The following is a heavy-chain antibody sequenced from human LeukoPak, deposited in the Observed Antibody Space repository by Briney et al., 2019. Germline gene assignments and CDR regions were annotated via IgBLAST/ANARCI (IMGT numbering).Heavy chain of an antibody. CDR2: IKQDRSEK. D-gene: IGHD4-11*01. Sequence: GGSLRLSCAASGFTFSSYWMSWVRQAPGKGLEWVANIKQDRSEKYYVDSVKARFTISRDNAKNSLYLQMNSLRAEDTAVYYCARENYSNFYYYYYYMDVWGKGTTVTVSS. CDR1: GFTFSSYW. J-gene: IGHJ6*03. CDR3: ARENYSNFYYYYYYMDV. V-gene: IGHV3-7*01.